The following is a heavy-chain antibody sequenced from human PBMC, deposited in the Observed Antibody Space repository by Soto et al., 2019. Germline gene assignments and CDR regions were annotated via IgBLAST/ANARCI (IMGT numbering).Heavy chain of an antibody. V-gene: IGHV3-30*18. D-gene: IGHD6-6*01. J-gene: IGHJ6*02. CDR2: ISYDGSNK. CDR3: AKDNNSSSWAWWNYYYYGMDV. Sequence: QVQLVESGGGVVQPGRSLRLSCAASGFTFSSYGMHWVRQAPGKGLEWVAVISYDGSNKYYADSVKGRFTISRDNSKNTLYLQMNSRRAEDTAVYYCAKDNNSSSWAWWNYYYYGMDVWGQGTTVTVSS. CDR1: GFTFSSYG.